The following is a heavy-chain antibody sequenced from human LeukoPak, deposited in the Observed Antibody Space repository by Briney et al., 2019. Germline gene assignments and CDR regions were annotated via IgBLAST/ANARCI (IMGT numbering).Heavy chain of an antibody. D-gene: IGHD5-12*01. CDR1: GYSFSIYW. J-gene: IGHJ4*02. CDR2: IYGGDSDV. V-gene: IGHV5-51*01. Sequence: GESLKISCKGLGYSFSIYWIAWVRQMPGKGLEWMGIIYGGDSDVRYSPSFQGQVTISADKSMNTAYLQWSSLKASDTAMYYCTRRGSGYDHWHFDYWGQGTLVTVSS. CDR3: TRRGSGYDHWHFDY.